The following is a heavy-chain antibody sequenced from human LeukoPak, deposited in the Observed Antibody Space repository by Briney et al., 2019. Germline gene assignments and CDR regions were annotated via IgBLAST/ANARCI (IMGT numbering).Heavy chain of an antibody. CDR3: ARVDYYDSSGYYYGIDY. D-gene: IGHD3-22*01. CDR1: GYTFTGYY. CDR2: INPNSGGT. V-gene: IGHV1-2*02. J-gene: IGHJ4*02. Sequence: GASVKVSCKASGYTFTGYYMHWVRQAPGQGLEWMGWINPNSGGTNYAQKFQGRVTMTRDTSISTAYMELSRLRSDDTAVYYCARVDYYDSSGYYYGIDYWAREPWSPSPQ.